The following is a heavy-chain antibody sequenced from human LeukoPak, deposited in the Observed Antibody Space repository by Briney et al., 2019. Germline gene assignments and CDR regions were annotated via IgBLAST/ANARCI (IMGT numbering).Heavy chain of an antibody. CDR2: IYTSGST. D-gene: IGHD3-22*01. V-gene: IGHV4-4*07. Sequence: SETLSLTCTVSGGSISSYYWSWIRQPAGKGLEWIGRIYTSGSTNYNPSLKSRVTMSVDTSKNQFSLKLSSVTAADTAVYYCARHDYYGSSLDWFDPWGQGTLVTVSS. CDR3: ARHDYYGSSLDWFDP. CDR1: GGSISSYY. J-gene: IGHJ5*02.